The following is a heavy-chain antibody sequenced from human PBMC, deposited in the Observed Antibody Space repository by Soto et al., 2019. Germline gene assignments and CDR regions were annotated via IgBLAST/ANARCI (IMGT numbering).Heavy chain of an antibody. CDR1: GYTFTDYA. CDR3: ARSPYCXGGTCTXCFHP. Sequence: ASVKVSCKASGYTFTDYAITWVRQAPGQGLEWVGWIDTSIGHTNYAQNFQGRVTMTSVSSTTTAYMELRNLRSDDTATYYCARSPYCXGGTCTXCFHPWGQGTLVTVSS. J-gene: IGHJ5*02. D-gene: IGHD2-15*01. V-gene: IGHV1-18*01. CDR2: IDTSIGHT.